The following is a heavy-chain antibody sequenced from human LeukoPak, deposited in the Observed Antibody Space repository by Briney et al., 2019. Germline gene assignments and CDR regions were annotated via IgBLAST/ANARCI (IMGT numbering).Heavy chain of an antibody. V-gene: IGHV5-51*01. Sequence: GESLKISCKGSGYSFTTHWIAWVRQMPGKGLEWMGIIHPGDSDTRYSPSLQGQATISADKSISTAYLQWSSLKASDTAMYYCARAYGYCSAGSCYYYGMDVWGQGTTVTVSS. CDR3: ARAYGYCSAGSCYYYGMDV. D-gene: IGHD2-15*01. CDR1: GYSFTTHW. J-gene: IGHJ6*02. CDR2: IHPGDSDT.